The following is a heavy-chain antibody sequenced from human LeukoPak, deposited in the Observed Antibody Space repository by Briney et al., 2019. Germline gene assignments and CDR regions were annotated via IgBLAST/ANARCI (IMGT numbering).Heavy chain of an antibody. V-gene: IGHV3-7*01. CDR3: ARDENLYYDSSGLRY. CDR2: IKQDGSEK. Sequence: PGGSLRLSCAASGFTFSSYWMSWVRQAPGKGLEWVANIKQDGSEKYYVDSVKGRFTISRDNAKNSLYLQMNSLRAEDTAVYYYARDENLYYDSSGLRYWGQGTLVTVSS. J-gene: IGHJ4*02. D-gene: IGHD3-22*01. CDR1: GFTFSSYW.